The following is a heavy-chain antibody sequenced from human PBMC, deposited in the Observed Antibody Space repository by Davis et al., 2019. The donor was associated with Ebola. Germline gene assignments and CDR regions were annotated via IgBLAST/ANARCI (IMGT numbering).Heavy chain of an antibody. V-gene: IGHV3-21*04. D-gene: IGHD5-18*01. CDR3: ARGSQLWLWDAFDI. J-gene: IGHJ3*02. CDR1: GFTFSSYS. Sequence: GESLKISCAASGFTFSSYSMNWVRQAPGKGLEWVSSISSSSSYIYYADSVKGRFTIPRDNAKNSLYLQMNSLRAEDTAVYYCARGSQLWLWDAFDIWGQGTMVTVSS. CDR2: ISSSSSYI.